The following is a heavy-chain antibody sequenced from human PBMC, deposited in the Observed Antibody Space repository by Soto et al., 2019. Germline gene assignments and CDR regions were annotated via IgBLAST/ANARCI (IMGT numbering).Heavy chain of an antibody. CDR1: GYTFTSYS. J-gene: IGHJ4*02. V-gene: IGHV1-3*01. Sequence: ASVKVSCKASGYTFTSYSMHWVRQAPGQRLEWMGWINAGNGNTKYSQKFQGRVTITRDTSASTAYMELNSLRGEDTAVYYCAKDSFDGVGVQHDYFDYWGQGSLVTVSS. CDR3: AKDSFDGVGVQHDYFDY. D-gene: IGHD1-26*01. CDR2: INAGNGNT.